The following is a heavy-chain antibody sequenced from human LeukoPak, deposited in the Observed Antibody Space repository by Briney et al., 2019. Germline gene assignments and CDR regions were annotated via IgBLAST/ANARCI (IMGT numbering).Heavy chain of an antibody. CDR1: RFTFSSYE. V-gene: IGHV3-48*03. J-gene: IGHJ6*03. CDR2: ISSSGSTI. CDR3: ARGRGPYYYYYYYMDV. D-gene: IGHD5-24*01. Sequence: GGSLRLSCAASRFTFSSYEMNWVRQAPGKGLEWVSYISSSGSTIYYADSVKGRFTISRDNAKNSLYLQMNSLRAEDTAVYYCARGRGPYYYYYYYMDVWGKGTTVTVSS.